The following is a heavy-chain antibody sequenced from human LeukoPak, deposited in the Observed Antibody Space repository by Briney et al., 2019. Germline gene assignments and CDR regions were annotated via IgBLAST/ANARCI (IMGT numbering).Heavy chain of an antibody. V-gene: IGHV4-31*03. CDR2: IYYSGST. Sequence: SETLSLTCTVSGGSISSGGYYWSRIRQNPGKGLEWIGYIYYSGSTYYNPSLKSRVTISVDTSKNQFSLKLSSVTAADTAVYYCARAESGAPRRFDPWSQGTLVTVSS. CDR1: GGSISSGGYY. D-gene: IGHD2-15*01. CDR3: ARAESGAPRRFDP. J-gene: IGHJ5*02.